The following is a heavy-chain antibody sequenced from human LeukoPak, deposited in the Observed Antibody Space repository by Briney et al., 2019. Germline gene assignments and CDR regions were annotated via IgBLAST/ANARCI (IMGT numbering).Heavy chain of an antibody. CDR1: GFTFSSYA. CDR2: ISDNGGGT. J-gene: IGHJ4*02. Sequence: GGSLRLSCAASGFTFSSYAMSWVRQAPGEGQEWVSAISDNGGGTYYADSVKGRFTISRDNSKNTLYLQMNSLRAEDTAVYYCASLLTGYGDVDYWGQGTLVTVSS. V-gene: IGHV3-23*01. CDR3: ASLLTGYGDVDY. D-gene: IGHD3-9*01.